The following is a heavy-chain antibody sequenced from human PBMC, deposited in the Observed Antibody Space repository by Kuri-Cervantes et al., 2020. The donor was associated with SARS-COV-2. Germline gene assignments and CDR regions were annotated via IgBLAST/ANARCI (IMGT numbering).Heavy chain of an antibody. V-gene: IGHV4-34*01. CDR1: GEAFSGYY. D-gene: IGHD2-8*02. CDR2: VNHRGDT. CDR3: ASQMGLVVDAFDI. J-gene: IGHJ3*02. Sequence: GSLRLSCAFYGEAFSGYYWTWIRQSPGKGLEWIGEVNHRGDTNYNPSLMGRVFISVDKSNSQFSLRLTSVTAADTAVYYCASQMGLVVDAFDIWGQGTMVTVSS.